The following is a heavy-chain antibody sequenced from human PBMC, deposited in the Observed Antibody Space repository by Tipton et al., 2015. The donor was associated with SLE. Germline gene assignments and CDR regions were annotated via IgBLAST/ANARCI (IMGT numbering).Heavy chain of an antibody. CDR3: ARIGGAGDLYYYYMDV. CDR1: GGSISVSSYY. J-gene: IGHJ6*03. CDR2: IYYSGST. Sequence: TLFLTCTVSGGSISVSSYYWGWIRQPPGKGLEWIGSIYYSGSTYYNPSLKSRVTISVDTSKNQFSLKMTSVTAADTAVYYCARIGGAGDLYYYYMDVWGKGTTVTVSS. D-gene: IGHD7-27*01. V-gene: IGHV4-39*07.